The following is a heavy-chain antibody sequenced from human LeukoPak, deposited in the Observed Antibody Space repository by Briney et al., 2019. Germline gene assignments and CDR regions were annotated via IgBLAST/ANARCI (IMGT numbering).Heavy chain of an antibody. CDR1: GFTFSSYD. Sequence: GRSLRLSCAASGFTFSSYDMHWVHQAPGKGLEWVAVIWFDGSNKYYADSVKGRFTISRDNSKNTLYLQMNSLRAEDRAVYYCARPSGSYWYFDLWGRGTLVTVSS. V-gene: IGHV3-33*01. CDR3: ARPSGSYWYFDL. J-gene: IGHJ2*01. CDR2: IWFDGSNK. D-gene: IGHD1-26*01.